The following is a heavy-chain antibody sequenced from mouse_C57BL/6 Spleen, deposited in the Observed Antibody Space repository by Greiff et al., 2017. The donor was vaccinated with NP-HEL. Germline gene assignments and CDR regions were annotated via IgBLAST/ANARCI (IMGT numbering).Heavy chain of an antibody. Sequence: QVQLKQSGAELARPGASVKMSCKASGYTFTSYTMHWVKQRPGQGLEWIGYINPSSGYTKYNQKFKDKATLTADKSSSTAYMQLSSLTSEDSAVYYCARPLITGYYAMDYWGQGTSVTVSS. CDR3: ARPLITGYYAMDY. CDR2: INPSSGYT. V-gene: IGHV1-4*01. J-gene: IGHJ4*01. D-gene: IGHD4-1*01. CDR1: GYTFTSYT.